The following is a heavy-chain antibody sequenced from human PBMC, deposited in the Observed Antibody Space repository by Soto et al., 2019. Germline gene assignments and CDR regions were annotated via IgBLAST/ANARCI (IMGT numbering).Heavy chain of an antibody. CDR3: ARRGIWLWHP. J-gene: IGHJ5*02. V-gene: IGHV4-34*01. Sequence: SETLSLTCAVYGGSFSGYYWSWIRQPPGKGLEWIGEINHSGSTNYNPSLKSRVTISVDTSKNQFSLKLSSVTAADTAVYYCARRGIWLWHPWGQGTLVTVSS. D-gene: IGHD2-15*01. CDR1: GGSFSGYY. CDR2: INHSGST.